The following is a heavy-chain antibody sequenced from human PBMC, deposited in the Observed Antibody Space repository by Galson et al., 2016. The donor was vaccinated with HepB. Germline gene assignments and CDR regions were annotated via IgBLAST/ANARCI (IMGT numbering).Heavy chain of an antibody. J-gene: IGHJ4*02. CDR2: ISYDGSVK. CDR3: ARDMYTTARDY. Sequence: SLRLSCAASGFSFKNYAMHWVRQAPGKGLEWVAVISYDGSVKNYVDSVRGRFTISRDNAKNSLYLQMNSLRAEDTAVYYCARDMYTTARDYWGQGTLVTVSS. V-gene: IGHV3-30*04. D-gene: IGHD2/OR15-2a*01. CDR1: GFSFKNYA.